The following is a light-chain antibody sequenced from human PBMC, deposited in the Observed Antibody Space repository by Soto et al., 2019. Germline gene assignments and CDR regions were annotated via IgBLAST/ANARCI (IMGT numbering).Light chain of an antibody. V-gene: IGKV3-11*01. J-gene: IGKJ2*01. CDR1: QSVSSY. CDR3: QQRRDWPRYT. Sequence: EIVLTQSPATLSLSPGERATLSCRASQSVSSYLAWYQQKPGQAPRLLIYDASNRATGIPARFSGSGSGAAFTPTISGLEAEDFAVYYCQQRRDWPRYTFGQGTKLEIK. CDR2: DAS.